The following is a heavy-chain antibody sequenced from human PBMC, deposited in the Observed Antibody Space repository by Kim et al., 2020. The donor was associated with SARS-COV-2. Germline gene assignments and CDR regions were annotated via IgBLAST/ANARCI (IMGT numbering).Heavy chain of an antibody. J-gene: IGHJ4*02. CDR3: ARERYCSGGSCYSLPLDY. D-gene: IGHD2-15*01. V-gene: IGHV1-46*01. Sequence: QGRVTMTRDTSTSTVYMELSSLRSEDTAVYYCARERYCSGGSCYSLPLDYWGQGTLVTVSS.